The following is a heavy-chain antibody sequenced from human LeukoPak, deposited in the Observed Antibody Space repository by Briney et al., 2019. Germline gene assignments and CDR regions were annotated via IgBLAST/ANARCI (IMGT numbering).Heavy chain of an antibody. CDR1: GYTFTSYD. J-gene: IGHJ3*02. CDR2: MNPNSGNT. CDR3: ARGAGNLWFGEFNAFDI. D-gene: IGHD3-10*01. Sequence: GASVKVSCKASGYTFTSYDINWVRQATGQGLEWKGWMNPNSGNTGYAQKFQGRVTMTRNTSISTAYMELSSLRSEDTAVYYCARGAGNLWFGEFNAFDIWGQGTMVTVSS. V-gene: IGHV1-8*01.